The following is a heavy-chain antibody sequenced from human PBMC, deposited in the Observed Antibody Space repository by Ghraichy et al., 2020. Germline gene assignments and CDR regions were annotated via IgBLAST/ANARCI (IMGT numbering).Heavy chain of an antibody. Sequence: ASVKVSCKTSGYTFNNYGISWVRQAPGQGLQWMGWVSTYNGDTKYAQTLQGRVPLTTDTSPSTAHMDLRSLRSDDTAVYFCARERGLWTNYGSNYFFMEVWGQGTTVTVSS. J-gene: IGHJ6*02. D-gene: IGHD4-17*01. V-gene: IGHV1-18*04. CDR2: VSTYNGDT. CDR3: ARERGLWTNYGSNYFFMEV. CDR1: GYTFNNYG.